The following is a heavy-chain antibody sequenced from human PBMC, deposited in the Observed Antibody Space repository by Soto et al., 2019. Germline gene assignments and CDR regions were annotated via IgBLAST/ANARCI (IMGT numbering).Heavy chain of an antibody. CDR3: ARSTREEWELLPMLY. Sequence: SETLSLTCTVSGGSISSGGYYWSWIRQHPGKGLEWIGYIYYSGSTYYNPSLKSRVTISVDTSKNQFSLKLSSVTAADTAVYYCARSTREEWELLPMLYWGQGTLVTVSS. J-gene: IGHJ4*02. CDR1: GGSISSGGYY. V-gene: IGHV4-31*03. CDR2: IYYSGST. D-gene: IGHD1-26*01.